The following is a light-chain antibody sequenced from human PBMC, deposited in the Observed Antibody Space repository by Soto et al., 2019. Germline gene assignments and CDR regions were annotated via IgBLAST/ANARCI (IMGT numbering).Light chain of an antibody. CDR3: QQRSNWPPWT. J-gene: IGKJ1*01. Sequence: EVVLTQSPASLSLSPGETATLSCRASRSISNYLAWFQQKPGQPPRLLIYAASTRAIGIPARFTGSGSGTDFTLTISSREPEDFGVYYCQQRSNWPPWTFGQGTKVGIK. CDR2: AAS. V-gene: IGKV3-11*01. CDR1: RSISNY.